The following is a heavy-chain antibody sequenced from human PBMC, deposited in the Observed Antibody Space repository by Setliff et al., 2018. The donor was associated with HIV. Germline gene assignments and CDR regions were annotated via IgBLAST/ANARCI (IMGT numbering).Heavy chain of an antibody. V-gene: IGHV7-4-1*02. CDR2: INTNTGNP. J-gene: IGHJ3*02. Sequence: ASVKVSCKASGYTFSSHAINWVRQAPGQGLEWMGWINTNTGNPTYGQGFTGRFVLSLDTSVSTAYLQISSLRAEDTAVYYCARDYYCGRDCDSAFVSLGQGTMVTVSS. CDR1: GYTFSSHA. D-gene: IGHD2-21*01. CDR3: ARDYYCGRDCDSAFVS.